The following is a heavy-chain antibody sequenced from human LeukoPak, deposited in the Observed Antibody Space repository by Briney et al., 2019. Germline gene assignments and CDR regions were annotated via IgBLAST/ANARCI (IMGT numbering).Heavy chain of an antibody. J-gene: IGHJ4*02. CDR1: GFTFSSYA. Sequence: GGSLRLSCAASGFTFSSYAMSWVRQAPGKGLEWVSAISGSGGSTYYADSVKGRFTISRDNSKNTLYLQMNSLRAEDTAVYYCAKDTMYYGSGFYDYWGQGTLVTVSS. D-gene: IGHD3-10*01. CDR2: ISGSGGST. CDR3: AKDTMYYGSGFYDY. V-gene: IGHV3-23*01.